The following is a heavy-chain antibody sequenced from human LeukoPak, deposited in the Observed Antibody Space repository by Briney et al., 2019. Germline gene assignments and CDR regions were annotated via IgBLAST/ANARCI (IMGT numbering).Heavy chain of an antibody. CDR3: ARFPIYCSGGSCYGPDYYYGMDV. CDR2: IIPIFGTA. V-gene: IGHV1-69*13. D-gene: IGHD2-15*01. CDR1: GGTFSSYA. Sequence: SVKVSCKASGGTFSSYAISWVRQAPGQGLEWMGGIIPIFGTANYAQKFQGRVTITADESTSTAYMELSGLRSEDTAVYYCARFPIYCSGGSCYGPDYYYGMDVWGQGTTVTVSS. J-gene: IGHJ6*02.